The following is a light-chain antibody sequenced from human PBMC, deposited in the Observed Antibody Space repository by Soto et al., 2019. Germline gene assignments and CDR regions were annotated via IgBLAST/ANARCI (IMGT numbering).Light chain of an antibody. CDR1: STDVGTYNL. CDR3: CSYAGSRTFT. J-gene: IGLJ2*01. CDR2: EGS. V-gene: IGLV2-23*01. Sequence: QSALTQPASVSGSPGQSITVSCTGTSTDVGTYNLVSWYQQHPGKAPKLIIYEGSKRPSGVSNRFSGPKSGNTASLTISGLQAEDEADYYCCSYAGSRTFTFGGGTKLTVL.